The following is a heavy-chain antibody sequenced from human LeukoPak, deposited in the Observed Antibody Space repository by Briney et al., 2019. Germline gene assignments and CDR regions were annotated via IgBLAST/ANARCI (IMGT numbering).Heavy chain of an antibody. D-gene: IGHD2-2*01. Sequence: GGSLRLSCEVSGFSFSGYAMSWVRQAPGKGMEWVAAISGRGSTTYYTDSVKGRFTSSRDNFKNTLYLQMNSLRAEDTAVYFCAKDGSGYQMLIDYWGQGALVTVSS. CDR3: AKDGSGYQMLIDY. CDR1: GFSFSGYA. J-gene: IGHJ4*02. CDR2: ISGRGSTT. V-gene: IGHV3-23*01.